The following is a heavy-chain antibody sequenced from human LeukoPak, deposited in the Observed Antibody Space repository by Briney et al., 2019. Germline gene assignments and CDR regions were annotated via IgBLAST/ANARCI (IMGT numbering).Heavy chain of an antibody. Sequence: PSETLSLTCAVSGYSISSGYCWGWIRQPPGKGLEWIGSIYHSGSTYYNPSLKSRVTISVDTSKNQFSLKLSSVTAADTAVYYCARHIAIWSGYYQQNYFDYWGQGTLVTVSS. CDR2: IYHSGST. V-gene: IGHV4-38-2*01. CDR3: ARHIAIWSGYYQQNYFDY. D-gene: IGHD3-3*01. CDR1: GYSISSGYC. J-gene: IGHJ4*02.